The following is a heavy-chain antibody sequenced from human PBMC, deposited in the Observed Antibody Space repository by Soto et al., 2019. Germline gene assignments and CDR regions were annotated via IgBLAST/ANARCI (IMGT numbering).Heavy chain of an antibody. D-gene: IGHD6-6*01. CDR1: GFTFSSYG. CDR3: ARDRPDSSYPDY. Sequence: QVQLVESGGGVVQPGRSLRLSCAASGFTFSSYGMHWVRQAPGKGLEWVAVIWYDGSNNYYADSVKGRFTISRDNSKNTLYLQMNSLRAEDTAVYYCARDRPDSSYPDYWGQGTLVTVSS. V-gene: IGHV3-33*01. CDR2: IWYDGSNN. J-gene: IGHJ4*02.